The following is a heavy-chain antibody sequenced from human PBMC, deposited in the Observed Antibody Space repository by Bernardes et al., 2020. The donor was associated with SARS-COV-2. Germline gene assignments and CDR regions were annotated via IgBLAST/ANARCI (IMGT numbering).Heavy chain of an antibody. J-gene: IGHJ6*02. CDR3: AKGLGVSWYYGMDV. CDR2: ISGSGGST. CDR1: GFTFSSYA. Sequence: GSLRLSCAASGFTFSSYAMSWVRQAPGKGLEWVSAISGSGGSTYYADSVKGRFTISRDNSKNTLYLQMNSLRAEDTAVYYCAKGLGVSWYYGMDVWGQGTTVTVSS. V-gene: IGHV3-23*01. D-gene: IGHD6-13*01.